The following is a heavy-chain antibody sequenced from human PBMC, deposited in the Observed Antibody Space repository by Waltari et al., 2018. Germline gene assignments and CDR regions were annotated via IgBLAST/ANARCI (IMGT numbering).Heavy chain of an antibody. Sequence: QLQLQESGPGLVKPSETLSLTCTVSGGSISSSSYYWGWIRQPPGKGLEWIGSIYYSGSTYYNPSLKSRVTISVDTSKNQFSLKLSSVTAADTAVYYCARQTWIQLWLRAFDIWGQGTMVTVSS. J-gene: IGHJ3*02. V-gene: IGHV4-39*01. CDR1: GGSISSSSYY. D-gene: IGHD5-18*01. CDR3: ARQTWIQLWLRAFDI. CDR2: IYYSGST.